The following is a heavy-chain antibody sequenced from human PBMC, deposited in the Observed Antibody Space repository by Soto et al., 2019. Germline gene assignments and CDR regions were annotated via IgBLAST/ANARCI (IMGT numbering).Heavy chain of an antibody. J-gene: IGHJ3*02. D-gene: IGHD3-10*01. Sequence: SVKFSCKASGVTFSSYAISWVRQAPGQGLEWMGGIIPIFGTANYAQKFQGRVTITADESTSTAYMELSSLRSEDTAVYYCARVCPRIPMAIGPLTGVLDI. V-gene: IGHV1-69*13. CDR1: GVTFSSYA. CDR3: ARVCPRIPMAIGPLTGVLDI. CDR2: IIPIFGTA.